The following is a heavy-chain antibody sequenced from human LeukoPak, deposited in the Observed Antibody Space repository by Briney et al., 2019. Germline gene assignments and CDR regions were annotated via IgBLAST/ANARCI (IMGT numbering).Heavy chain of an antibody. CDR1: TRSITTIY. Sequence: SETLSLTCAVSTRSITTIYWVWHRQPPGKGLEWNGYIYYSGITNYNPTLKGRVTISVDTSKNQFYLKLSSLTAADTAVYYCARELYSGYVRVFDYWGQGTLVTVSS. CDR3: ARELYSGYVRVFDY. CDR2: IYYSGIT. D-gene: IGHD5-12*01. J-gene: IGHJ4*02. V-gene: IGHV4-59*12.